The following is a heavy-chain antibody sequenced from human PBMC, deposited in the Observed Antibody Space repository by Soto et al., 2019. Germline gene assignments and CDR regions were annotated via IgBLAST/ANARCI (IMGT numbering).Heavy chain of an antibody. CDR2: ISSTTNYI. V-gene: IGHV3-21*06. CDR1: GFTFTRYS. CDR3: ARESEDLTSNFDY. J-gene: IGHJ4*02. Sequence: SGGSLRLSCAASGFTFTRYSMNWVRQAPGKGLEWVSSISSTTNYIYYGDSMKGRFTISRNNAKNSLYLEMNSLRAEDTAVYYCARESEDLTSNFDYWGQGTLVTVSS.